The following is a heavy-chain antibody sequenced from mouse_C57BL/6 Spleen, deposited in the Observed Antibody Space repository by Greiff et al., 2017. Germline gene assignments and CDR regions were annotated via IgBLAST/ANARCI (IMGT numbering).Heavy chain of an antibody. V-gene: IGHV7-3*01. J-gene: IGHJ2*01. CDR3: ARTTVVADYFDY. D-gene: IGHD1-1*01. CDR2: IRNKANGYTT. CDR1: GFTFTDYY. Sequence: DVKLVESGGGLVQPGGSLSLSCAASGFTFTDYYMSWVRQPPGKALEWLGFIRNKANGYTTEYSASVKGRFTISRDNSQSILYLQMNALRAEDSATYYCARTTVVADYFDYWGQGTTLTVSS.